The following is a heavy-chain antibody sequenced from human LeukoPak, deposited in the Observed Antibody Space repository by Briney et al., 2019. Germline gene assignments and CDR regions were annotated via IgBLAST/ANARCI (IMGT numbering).Heavy chain of an antibody. V-gene: IGHV1-2*02. Sequence: ASVKVSCKASGYTFTGYYMHWVRQAPGQGLEWMGWINPNSDGTNYAQKFQGRVTMTRDTSISTAYMELSRLRSDDTAVYYCARGLGYYDFLAGFYWGQGTLVTVSS. CDR3: ARGLGYYDFLAGFY. D-gene: IGHD3-9*01. CDR2: INPNSDGT. J-gene: IGHJ4*02. CDR1: GYTFTGYY.